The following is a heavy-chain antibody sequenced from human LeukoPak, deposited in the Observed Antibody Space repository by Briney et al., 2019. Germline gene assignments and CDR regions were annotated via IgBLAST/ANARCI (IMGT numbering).Heavy chain of an antibody. CDR3: STHPTSGF. J-gene: IGHJ4*02. Sequence: GGSLRLSCTASGFTFGDYAMSLIRQAPGKGLEWVGFIRSKAYGETADYAASVKGRFTISRDDSENTAYLQMNSLKTEDTAVYYCSTHPTSGFWGQGTLVTVSS. CDR2: IRSKAYGETA. V-gene: IGHV3-49*03. CDR1: GFTFGDYA. D-gene: IGHD5-12*01.